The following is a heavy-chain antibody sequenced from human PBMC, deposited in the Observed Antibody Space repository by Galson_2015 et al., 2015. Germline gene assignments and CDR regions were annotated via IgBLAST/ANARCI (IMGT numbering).Heavy chain of an antibody. D-gene: IGHD6-13*01. CDR3: ASIGGSSWYVPDFDY. Sequence: SLRLSCAASGFTFSSYEMNWVRQAPGKGLEWVSYISSSGSTIYYADSVKGRFTISRDNAKNSLYLQMNSLRAEDTAVYYCASIGGSSWYVPDFDYWGQGTLVTVSS. CDR2: ISSSGSTI. J-gene: IGHJ4*02. V-gene: IGHV3-48*03. CDR1: GFTFSSYE.